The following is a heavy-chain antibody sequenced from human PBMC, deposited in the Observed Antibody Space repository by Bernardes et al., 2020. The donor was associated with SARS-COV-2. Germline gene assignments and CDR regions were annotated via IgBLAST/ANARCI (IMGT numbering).Heavy chain of an antibody. D-gene: IGHD3-3*01. Sequence: GGSLRLSCAASGFTFSSYWMSWVRQAPGKGLEWVANIKQDGSEKYYVDSVKGRFTISRDNAKNSLYLQMNSLRAEDTAVYYCARGGYDFWSGYDPVFDYWGQGTLVTVSS. V-gene: IGHV3-7*03. CDR2: IKQDGSEK. CDR1: GFTFSSYW. J-gene: IGHJ4*02. CDR3: ARGGYDFWSGYDPVFDY.